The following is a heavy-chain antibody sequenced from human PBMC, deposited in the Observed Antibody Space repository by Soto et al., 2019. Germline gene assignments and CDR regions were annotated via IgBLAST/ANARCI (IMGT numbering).Heavy chain of an antibody. D-gene: IGHD6-6*01. CDR2: IYYSGST. CDR3: ARVGGVAARTFDY. J-gene: IGHJ4*02. CDR1: GGSTNDFY. Sequence: SETLSLTCTVSGGSTNDFYWSWIRQPTGKGLEWIGYIYYSGSTDYNPSLKGRVTISVDTSKNQFSLKLRSVTAADTAVYYCARVGGVAARTFDYWGQGTLVTVSS. V-gene: IGHV4-59*01.